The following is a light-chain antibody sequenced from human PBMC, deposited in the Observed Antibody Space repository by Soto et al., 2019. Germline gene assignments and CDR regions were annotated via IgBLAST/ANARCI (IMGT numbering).Light chain of an antibody. CDR1: QSISSW. V-gene: IGKV1-5*03. Sequence: DIQMTQSPFPLSASVGARVPTTCRGRQSISSWLAWYQQKPGKAPKLMIYKASSLERGVPSRFSGSGSGKEFTITISSLQHDDFASYYCQQYSSYWTFGQGTKVDIK. J-gene: IGKJ1*01. CDR3: QQYSSYWT. CDR2: KAS.